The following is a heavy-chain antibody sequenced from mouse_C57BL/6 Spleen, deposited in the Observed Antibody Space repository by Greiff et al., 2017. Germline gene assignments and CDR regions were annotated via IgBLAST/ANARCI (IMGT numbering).Heavy chain of an antibody. CDR1: GYAFSSSW. CDR2: IYPGDGDT. D-gene: IGHD2-5*01. V-gene: IGHV1-82*01. CDR3: ARSPYYSNYVGVAY. J-gene: IGHJ3*01. Sequence: QVQLQQSGPELVKPGASVKISCKASGYAFSSSWMNWVKQRPGQGLEWIGRIYPGDGDTNYNGKFKGKATLTADKSSSTAYMQLSSLTSEDSAVYFCARSPYYSNYVGVAYWGQGTLVTVSA.